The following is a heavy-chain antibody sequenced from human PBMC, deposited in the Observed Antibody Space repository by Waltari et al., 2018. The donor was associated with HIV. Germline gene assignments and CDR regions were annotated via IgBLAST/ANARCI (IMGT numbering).Heavy chain of an antibody. V-gene: IGHV3-7*02. D-gene: IGHD2-21*02. CDR1: GFTFGGFW. CDR3: ASGLGDWGY. CDR2: INPVGSTK. Sequence: VHLVESGGALVQPGGSLRLTCVASGFTFGGFWMSWVRQAPGKGLEWVANINPVGSTKYHVDSVRGRFTISRDNAKNSLYLQMSSLRAEDTAVYYCASGLGDWGYWGRGTLVTVSS. J-gene: IGHJ4*02.